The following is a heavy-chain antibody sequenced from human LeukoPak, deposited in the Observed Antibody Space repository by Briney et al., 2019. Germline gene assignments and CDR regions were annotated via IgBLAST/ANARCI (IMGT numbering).Heavy chain of an antibody. V-gene: IGHV3-7*01. J-gene: IGHJ3*02. CDR2: INQHGGDK. Sequence: GGSLRLSCAASGFPFSSYWMSWVRQAPGKGLEWVANINQHGGDKNYLDSVKGRFTISRDNAQNSLYLQMNSLRAEDTAVYYCASVPLRGDAFDIWGQGTMVTVSS. CDR3: ASVPLRGDAFDI. CDR1: GFPFSSYW. D-gene: IGHD3-16*01.